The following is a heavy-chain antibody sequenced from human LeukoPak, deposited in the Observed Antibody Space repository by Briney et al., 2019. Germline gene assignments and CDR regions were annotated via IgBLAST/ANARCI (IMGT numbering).Heavy chain of an antibody. CDR3: ATRGTWELLLTYFDY. V-gene: IGHV1-24*01. CDR1: GYTLTELS. CDR2: FDPEDGET. D-gene: IGHD1-26*01. J-gene: IGHJ4*02. Sequence: GASVKVSCKVSGYTLTELSMHWVRQAPGKGLEWMGGFDPEDGETIYAQKFQGRVTMTEDTSTDTAYMELSSLRSEDTAVYYCATRGTWELLLTYFDYWGQGTLVTVSS.